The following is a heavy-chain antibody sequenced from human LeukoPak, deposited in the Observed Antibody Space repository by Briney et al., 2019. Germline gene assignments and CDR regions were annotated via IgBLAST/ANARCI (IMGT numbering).Heavy chain of an antibody. Sequence: PGGSLRLSCAASGGTFIGSTINWVRQAPGKGLEWVGHIRSRANNYSTAYASSVKSMFTISRDDSKNTAYLQMNSLKTEETAVYYCKTGGITMREEPFDYWGQGTLVTVSS. CDR3: KTGGITMREEPFDY. D-gene: IGHD1-14*01. J-gene: IGHJ4*02. CDR1: GGTFIGST. CDR2: IRSRANNYST. V-gene: IGHV3-73*01.